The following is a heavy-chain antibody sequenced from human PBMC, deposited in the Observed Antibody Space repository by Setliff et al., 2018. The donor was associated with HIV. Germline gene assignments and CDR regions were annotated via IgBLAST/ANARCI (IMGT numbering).Heavy chain of an antibody. D-gene: IGHD3-10*01. CDR1: GGSISSSSYY. CDR2: IYYSGST. J-gene: IGHJ4*02. CDR3: ARTRLWFGESVFDY. V-gene: IGHV4-39*01. Sequence: PSETLSLTCTVSGGSISSSSYYWGWIRQPPGKGLEWIGSIYYSGSTYYNPSLKSRVTISVDTSKNQFSLKLSSVTAADTAVYYCARTRLWFGESVFDYWGQGTLVTVPQ.